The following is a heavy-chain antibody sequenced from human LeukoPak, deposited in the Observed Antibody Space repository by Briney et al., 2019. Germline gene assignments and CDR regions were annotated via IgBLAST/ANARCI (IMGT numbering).Heavy chain of an antibody. D-gene: IGHD3-3*02. Sequence: GGSLRLSCAASGFTFISYNMNWVRQAPGKGLEWVSSISSSSSSYKYYADSVKGRFTVSRDNTKNSLYLQMNSLRAEDTAVYYCAREKSFLEWLSTGRRDGYYMDVWGKGTTVTVSS. V-gene: IGHV3-21*01. CDR3: AREKSFLEWLSTGRRDGYYMDV. CDR2: ISSSSSSYK. J-gene: IGHJ6*03. CDR1: GFTFISYN.